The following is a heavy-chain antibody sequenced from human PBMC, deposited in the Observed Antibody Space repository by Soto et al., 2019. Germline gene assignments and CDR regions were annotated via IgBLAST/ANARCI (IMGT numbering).Heavy chain of an antibody. CDR2: IYYSGST. V-gene: IGHV4-39*01. Sequence: PSETLSLTCTVSGGSIISSSYYWGWIRQPPGKGLEWIGSIYYSGSTYYNPSLKSRVTISVDTSKNQFSLKLSSVTAADTAVYYCARAPRITIFGVVMGWFDPWGQGTLVTVSS. CDR1: GGSIISSSYY. CDR3: ARAPRITIFGVVMGWFDP. D-gene: IGHD3-3*01. J-gene: IGHJ5*02.